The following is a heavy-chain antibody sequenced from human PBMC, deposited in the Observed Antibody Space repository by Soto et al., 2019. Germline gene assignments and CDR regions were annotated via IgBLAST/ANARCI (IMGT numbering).Heavy chain of an antibody. CDR1: GFTFSSYA. CDR3: AKQTVLHTNAFDI. J-gene: IGHJ3*02. D-gene: IGHD4-4*01. CDR2: ISYDGSNK. V-gene: IGHV3-30-3*02. Sequence: GGSLRLSCAASGFTFSSYAMHWVRQAPGKGLEWVAVISYDGSNKYYADSVKGRFTISRDNSKNTLYLQMNSLRAEDTAVYYCAKQTVLHTNAFDIWGQGTTVTVSS.